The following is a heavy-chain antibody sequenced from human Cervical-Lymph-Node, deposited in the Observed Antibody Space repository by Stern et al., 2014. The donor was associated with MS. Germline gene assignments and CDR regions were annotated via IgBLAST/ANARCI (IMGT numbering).Heavy chain of an antibody. CDR1: GFTFSTYW. V-gene: IGHV3-74*02. CDR2: INSDESST. Sequence: DVQLVESGGGLVQPGGSLRLSCAASGFTFSTYWMHWVRQAPGKGLVWVSRINSDESSTTYADYVKGRFSISRDNDKDSLYLQMNSLRAEDTAVYYCARGVMVAATYAYDIWVQGTMVPISS. J-gene: IGHJ3*02. CDR3: ARGVMVAATYAYDI. D-gene: IGHD2-15*01.